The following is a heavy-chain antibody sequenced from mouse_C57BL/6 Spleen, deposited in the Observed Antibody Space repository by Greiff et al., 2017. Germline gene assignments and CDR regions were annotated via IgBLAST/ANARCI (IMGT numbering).Heavy chain of an antibody. J-gene: IGHJ2*01. CDR3: ARCSFITTVVAFDC. Sequence: QVQLQQPGAELVMPGASVKLSCKASGYTFTSYWMHWVKQRPGQGLEWIGEIDPSDSYTNYNQKFKGKSTLTVDKSSSTAYMQLSSLTSEDSAVYYCARCSFITTVVAFDCWGQGTTLTVSS. CDR1: GYTFTSYW. V-gene: IGHV1-69*01. D-gene: IGHD1-1*01. CDR2: IDPSDSYT.